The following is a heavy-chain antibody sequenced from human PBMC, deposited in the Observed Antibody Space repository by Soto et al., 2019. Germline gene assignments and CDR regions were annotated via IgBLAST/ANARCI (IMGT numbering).Heavy chain of an antibody. CDR3: ARDRLRGYDSSGFYS. D-gene: IGHD3-22*01. CDR1: GYSSSFYG. CDR2: INPSDGNR. V-gene: IGHV1-18*01. J-gene: IGHJ4*02. Sequence: GASVKVSCKASGYSSSFYGINWVRQAPGQGLEWMGWINPSDGNRNFAQKFEDRVTMTTATYTNTIFLEMRSMKSDDTAIYYYARDRLRGYDSSGFYSWGQGTMVTVSS.